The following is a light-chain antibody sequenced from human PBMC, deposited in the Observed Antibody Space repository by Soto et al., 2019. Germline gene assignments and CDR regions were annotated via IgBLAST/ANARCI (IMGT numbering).Light chain of an antibody. V-gene: IGKV1-27*01. CDR1: QDISNY. CDR3: QKYNNWYWT. CDR2: LAS. Sequence: DIQMTQSPSSLSASVGDRVTITCRAGQDISNYLVWYQQKPGKAPKLLIYLASVLQSGVPSRFSGSRSGTDFTLTISSLQPEDVATYYCQKYNNWYWTFGQGTKVEIK. J-gene: IGKJ1*01.